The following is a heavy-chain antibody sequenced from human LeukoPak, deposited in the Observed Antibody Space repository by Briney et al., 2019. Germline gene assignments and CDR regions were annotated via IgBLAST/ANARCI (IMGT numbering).Heavy chain of an antibody. CDR3: AKAGHPPAYCGSVSCYMGS. CDR2: ISGSGGST. J-gene: IGHJ5*02. CDR1: GFTFSSYG. Sequence: GGSLRLSCAASGFTFSSYGMSWVRQAPGKGLEWVSGISGSGGSTYYADSVKGRFTISRDSSKNTLYLQMNSLRAEDTAVYYCAKAGHPPAYCGSVSCYMGSWGQGTLVTVSS. D-gene: IGHD2-2*02. V-gene: IGHV3-23*01.